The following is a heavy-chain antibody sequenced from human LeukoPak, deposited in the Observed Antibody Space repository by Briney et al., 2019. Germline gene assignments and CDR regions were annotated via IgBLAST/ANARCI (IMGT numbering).Heavy chain of an antibody. CDR3: ARYGFSTVWQGGWHAFDI. D-gene: IGHD6-13*01. CDR1: GYTFTSYY. J-gene: IGHJ3*02. CDR2: INPTTGDT. V-gene: IGHV1-46*01. Sequence: GASVKVSCKASGYTFTSYYMHWVRQAPGQGLEWMGIINPTTGDTTYAQKFQGRLTMTRDMSTNTVYMELSSLTSEDTAVFYCARYGFSTVWQGGWHAFDIWGQGTVVTVFS.